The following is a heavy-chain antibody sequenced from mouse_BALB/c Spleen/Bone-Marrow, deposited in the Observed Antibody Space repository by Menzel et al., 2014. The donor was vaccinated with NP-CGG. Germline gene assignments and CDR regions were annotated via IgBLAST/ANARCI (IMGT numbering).Heavy chain of an antibody. CDR2: ISYGVGST. CDR1: GFIFSDYY. D-gene: IGHD2-4*01. CDR3: ARKGLRRNYFDY. J-gene: IGHJ2*01. V-gene: IGHV5-12*02. Sequence: EVKLQESGGGSVQPGGSLKLSCATSGFIFSDYYMYWVRQTPEKRLEWVAYISYGVGSTYYPDTVKGRFTISRDNAKNTLYLQMSRLKSEDTAMYYCARKGLRRNYFDYWGQGTTLTVSS.